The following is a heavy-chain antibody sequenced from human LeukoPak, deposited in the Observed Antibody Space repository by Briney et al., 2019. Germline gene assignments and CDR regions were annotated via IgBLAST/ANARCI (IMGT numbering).Heavy chain of an antibody. Sequence: ASVKVSCKASGYTFTSYGISWVRQAPGQGLEWMGWISAYNGNTNYAQKLQGRVTMTTDTSTSTAYMERRSLRSDDTAVYYCARGDYYDSSGYYRFDYWGQGTLVTVSS. J-gene: IGHJ4*02. CDR3: ARGDYYDSSGYYRFDY. V-gene: IGHV1-18*01. D-gene: IGHD3-22*01. CDR1: GYTFTSYG. CDR2: ISAYNGNT.